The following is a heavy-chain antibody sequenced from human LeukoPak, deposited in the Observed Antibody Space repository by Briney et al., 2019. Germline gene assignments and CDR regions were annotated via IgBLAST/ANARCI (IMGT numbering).Heavy chain of an antibody. CDR1: GYTLTELS. D-gene: IGHD5-18*01. CDR2: FDPQDGET. CDR3: ATGTLAYSYGYGSSPSHISFDY. J-gene: IGHJ4*02. Sequence: ASVKVSCKVSGYTLTELSMHWVRQAPGKGLEWMGGFDPQDGETIYAQKFQGRGTMTEDTSTDTAYMELSSLRSEDTAVYYCATGTLAYSYGYGSSPSHISFDYWGQGTLVTVSS. V-gene: IGHV1-24*01.